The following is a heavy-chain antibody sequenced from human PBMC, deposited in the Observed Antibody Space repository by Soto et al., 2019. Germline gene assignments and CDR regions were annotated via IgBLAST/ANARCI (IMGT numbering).Heavy chain of an antibody. CDR2: ISYDGSNK. J-gene: IGHJ6*02. Sequence: GGSLRLSCAASGFTFSSYAMHWVRQAPGKGLEWVAVISYDGSNKYYADSVKGRFTISRDNSKNTLYLQMNSLRAEDTAVYYCARERMAVASTLLWYYGMDVWGQGTTVTVSS. V-gene: IGHV3-30*14. CDR3: ARERMAVASTLLWYYGMDV. CDR1: GFTFSSYA. D-gene: IGHD6-19*01.